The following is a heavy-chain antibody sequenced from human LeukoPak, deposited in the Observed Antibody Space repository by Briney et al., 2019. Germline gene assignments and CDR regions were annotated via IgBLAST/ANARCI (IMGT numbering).Heavy chain of an antibody. V-gene: IGHV4-59*01. Sequence: SETLSLTCTVSGGSISSYYWSWIRQPPGKGLEWIGYIYYSGSTNYNPSLKSRVTISVETSKNQFSLKLSSVTAADTAVYYCGRTYAGYSSGHTLALFDYWGQGTLVTVSS. CDR3: GRTYAGYSSGHTLALFDY. J-gene: IGHJ4*02. CDR2: IYYSGST. CDR1: GGSISSYY. D-gene: IGHD6-19*01.